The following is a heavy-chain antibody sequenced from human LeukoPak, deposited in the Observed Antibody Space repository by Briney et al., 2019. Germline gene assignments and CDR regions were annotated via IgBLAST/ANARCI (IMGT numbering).Heavy chain of an antibody. CDR2: IYYSGSS. J-gene: IGHJ3*02. D-gene: IGHD3-22*01. Sequence: SETLSLTCTVSGGSISSGGYYWSWIRQHPGKGLEWIGYIYYSGSSYYNPSLKSRVTISVDTSKNQFSLKLSSVTAADTAVYYCASGNYYDSSGYSLDAFDIWGQGTMVTVSS. CDR3: ASGNYYDSSGYSLDAFDI. V-gene: IGHV4-31*03. CDR1: GGSISSGGYY.